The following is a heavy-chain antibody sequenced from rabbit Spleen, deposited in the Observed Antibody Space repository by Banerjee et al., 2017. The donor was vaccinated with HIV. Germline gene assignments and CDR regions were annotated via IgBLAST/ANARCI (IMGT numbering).Heavy chain of an antibody. Sequence: EESGGDLVKPEGSLTLTCTASGFSFSSNYWICWVRQAPGKGLEWIACIRGNSRNTYYASWPKGRFTISKASSTTVTLQMTSLTAADTATYFCARDVNGDNGYHFDLWGQGTLVTVS. D-gene: IGHD2-1*01. CDR3: ARDVNGDNGYHFDL. CDR1: GFSFSSNYW. J-gene: IGHJ4*01. CDR2: IRGNSRNT. V-gene: IGHV1S45*01.